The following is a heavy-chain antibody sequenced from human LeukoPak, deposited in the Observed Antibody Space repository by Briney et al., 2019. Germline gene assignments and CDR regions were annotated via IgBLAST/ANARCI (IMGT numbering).Heavy chain of an antibody. CDR2: IKPDGSEQ. CDR1: GFTLSSHW. D-gene: IGHD6-19*01. J-gene: IGHJ4*02. Sequence: GGSLRLSCAASGFTLSSHWMSWVRQAPGKGLEWVANIKPDGSEQYYVNSVRGRFTISRDNAKNSLYLQMNSLRAADTAIYYCARESAGGPDYWGQGTLVTVYS. CDR3: ARESAGGPDY. V-gene: IGHV3-7*05.